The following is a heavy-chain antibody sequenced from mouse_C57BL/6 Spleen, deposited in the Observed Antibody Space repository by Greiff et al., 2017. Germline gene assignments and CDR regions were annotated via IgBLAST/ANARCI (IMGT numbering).Heavy chain of an antibody. V-gene: IGHV2-9-1*01. D-gene: IGHD2-1*01. Sequence: VMLVESGPGLVAPSQSLSITCTVSGFSLTSYAISWVRQPPGKGLEWLGVIWTGGGTNYNSALKSRMIKSKANSKSHVFYKMNSLQTDDTTRYYCARKDSVYPYFDYWGPGTTLTVSS. J-gene: IGHJ2*01. CDR2: IWTGGGT. CDR1: GFSLTSYA. CDR3: ARKDSVYPYFDY.